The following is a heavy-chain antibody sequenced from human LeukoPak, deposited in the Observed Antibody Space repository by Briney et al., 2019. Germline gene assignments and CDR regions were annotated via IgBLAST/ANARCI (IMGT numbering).Heavy chain of an antibody. J-gene: IGHJ4*02. V-gene: IGHV4-59*01. CDR1: GGSISSYY. CDR3: ARDRPWRADY. D-gene: IGHD6-6*01. Sequence: SETLSLTXTVSGGSISSYYWSWIRQPPGKGLEWIGYIYYTGNTSYNPSLKSRVTISVDTFKNQFSLKLSSVTAADTAVYYCARDRPWRADYWGQGTLVTVSS. CDR2: IYYTGNT.